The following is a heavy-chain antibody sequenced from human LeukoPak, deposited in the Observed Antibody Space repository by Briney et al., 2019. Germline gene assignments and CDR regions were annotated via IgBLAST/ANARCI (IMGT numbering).Heavy chain of an antibody. Sequence: SVKVSCKASGFTFTSSAMQWVRQARGQRLEWIGWIVVGSGNTNYAQKFQERVTITRDMSTSIAYMELSSLRSEDTAVYYCAADSGYCGGDCYPPKSMDVWGQGTTVTVSS. CDR2: IVVGSGNT. V-gene: IGHV1-58*02. CDR3: AADSGYCGGDCYPPKSMDV. J-gene: IGHJ6*02. D-gene: IGHD2-21*02. CDR1: GFTFTSSA.